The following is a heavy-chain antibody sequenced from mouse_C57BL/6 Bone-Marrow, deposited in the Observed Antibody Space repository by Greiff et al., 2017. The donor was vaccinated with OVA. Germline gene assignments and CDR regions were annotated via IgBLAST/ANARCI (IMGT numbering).Heavy chain of an antibody. CDR1: GFTFSSYA. V-gene: IGHV5-9-1*02. D-gene: IGHD1-2*01. CDR2: ISSGGDYI. Sequence: EVKVVESGEGLVKPGGSLKLSCAASGFTFSSYAMSWVRQTPEQRLEWVAYISSGGDYIYYADTVKGRFTISRDNVRNTLYLQMSSLKSEDTAMYYCTARLAYAMDYWGQGTSVTVSS. CDR3: TARLAYAMDY. J-gene: IGHJ4*01.